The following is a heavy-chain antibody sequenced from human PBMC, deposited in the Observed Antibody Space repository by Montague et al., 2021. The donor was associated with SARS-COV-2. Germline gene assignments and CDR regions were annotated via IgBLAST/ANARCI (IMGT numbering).Heavy chain of an antibody. CDR1: GGSISSSSYY. CDR2: IYYCGST. D-gene: IGHD6-19*01. Sequence: SETLSLTCTVSGGSISSSSYYWAWIRQPPGQGLEFMGTIYYCGSTYYNPSLKGRASMSLDTTKNQFSLKLTSVTAADTAVYYCAREQWLEDGECLDVWGQGTLVTVSS. V-gene: IGHV4-39*07. CDR3: AREQWLEDGECLDV. J-gene: IGHJ4*02.